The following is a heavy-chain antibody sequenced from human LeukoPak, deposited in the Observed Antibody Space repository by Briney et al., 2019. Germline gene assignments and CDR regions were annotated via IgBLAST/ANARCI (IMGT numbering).Heavy chain of an antibody. J-gene: IGHJ4*02. D-gene: IGHD6-19*01. CDR2: INAGNGNT. CDR3: ARDLSLAVASGDY. V-gene: IGHV1-3*01. CDR1: GYTFTSYA. Sequence: GASVKVSCKAPGYTFTSYAMHWVRQAPGQRLEWMGWINAGNGNTKYSQKFQGRVTITRDTSASTAYMELSSLRSEDTAVYYCARDLSLAVASGDYWGQGTLVTVSS.